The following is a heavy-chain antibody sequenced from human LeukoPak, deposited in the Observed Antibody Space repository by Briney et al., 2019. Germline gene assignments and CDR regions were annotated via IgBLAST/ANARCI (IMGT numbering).Heavy chain of an antibody. CDR2: MSTDGYTT. V-gene: IGHV3-74*01. CDR3: VVGGSPGY. J-gene: IGHJ4*02. CDR1: GLAFSAYK. D-gene: IGHD2-15*01. Sequence: PGGSLRLSCAASGLAFSAYKMHWVRQAPRKGLVWGARMSTDGYTTDYAAFVQGRFTASRYNTKNTWSLERTSLRAEDTGGYYCVVGGSPGYWGPGTLVTVSS.